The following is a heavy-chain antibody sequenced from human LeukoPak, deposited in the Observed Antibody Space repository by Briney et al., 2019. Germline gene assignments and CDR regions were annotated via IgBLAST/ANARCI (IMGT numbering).Heavy chain of an antibody. CDR3: AKMEGQRLYDYCMDV. CDR1: GFAFSNFA. D-gene: IGHD3-3*01. Sequence: TGGSLRPSCAASGFAFSNFAMSWVRQAPGKGLEWVSAMSGSGYYTYYVESVKGRFTISRDNSKNTLYLHMNSLRADDTAVYYCAKMEGQRLYDYCMDVWGRGTTVTVSS. V-gene: IGHV3-23*01. CDR2: MSGSGYYT. J-gene: IGHJ6*03.